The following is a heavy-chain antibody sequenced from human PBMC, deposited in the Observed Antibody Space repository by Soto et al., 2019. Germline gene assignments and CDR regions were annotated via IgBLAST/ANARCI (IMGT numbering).Heavy chain of an antibody. Sequence: PSETLSLTCAVYGGSSSDYYWSWIRQPPGKGLEWIGEINHSGSTNYNPSLKSRVTISVDTSKNQFSLKLSSVTAADTAVYYRARNTAAGTLSYYYYGMDVWGQGTTVTVSS. CDR1: GGSSSDYY. CDR3: ARNTAAGTLSYYYYGMDV. J-gene: IGHJ6*02. D-gene: IGHD6-13*01. V-gene: IGHV4-34*01. CDR2: INHSGST.